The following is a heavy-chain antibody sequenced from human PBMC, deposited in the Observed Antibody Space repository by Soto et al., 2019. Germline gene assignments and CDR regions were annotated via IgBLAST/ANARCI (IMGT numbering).Heavy chain of an antibody. V-gene: IGHV1-18*01. D-gene: IGHD2-2*01. CDR1: GYTFTSYG. Sequence: ASVKVSYKASGYTFTSYGISWVRQAPGQGLGWMGWISAYNGNTNYAQKLQGRVTMTTDTSTSTAYMELRSLRSDDTAVYYCAREGLVLVPTTVNSDYYYYAMDVWGQGTTVTV. J-gene: IGHJ6*02. CDR3: AREGLVLVPTTVNSDYYYYAMDV. CDR2: ISAYNGNT.